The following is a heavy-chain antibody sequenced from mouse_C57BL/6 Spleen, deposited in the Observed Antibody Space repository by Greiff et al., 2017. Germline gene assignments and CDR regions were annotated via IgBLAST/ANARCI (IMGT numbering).Heavy chain of an antibody. CDR2: IWTGGGT. J-gene: IGHJ3*01. Sequence: VKLVESGPGLVAPSQSRSITCTVSGFSLTSSAISWVRQPPGKGLEWLGVIWTGGGTKYNSALKSRLSIRKDNSKSQVFLKMNSLQTDDTARYYCARNGDGQGAWFAYWGQGSLVTVSA. CDR1: GFSLTSSA. V-gene: IGHV2-9-1*01. D-gene: IGHD2-13*01. CDR3: ARNGDGQGAWFAY.